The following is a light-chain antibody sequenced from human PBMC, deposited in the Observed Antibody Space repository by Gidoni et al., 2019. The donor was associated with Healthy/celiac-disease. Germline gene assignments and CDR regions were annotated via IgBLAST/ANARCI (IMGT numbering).Light chain of an antibody. CDR2: DAS. Sequence: EIVFTHSPATLSFSPGERATLSCRASQSVSSYLLWYQQKPGHAPRLLIYDASNRATGVPARFSGSGSGTDFTLTISSLEPEDFAVYYCQQHSNWPPYTFGQGTRLEIK. CDR1: QSVSSY. V-gene: IGKV3-11*01. CDR3: QQHSNWPPYT. J-gene: IGKJ2*01.